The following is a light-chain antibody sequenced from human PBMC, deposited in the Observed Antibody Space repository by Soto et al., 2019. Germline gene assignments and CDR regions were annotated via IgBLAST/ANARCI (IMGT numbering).Light chain of an antibody. CDR3: CSFAGGAIFV. Sequence: QSALTQTASVSGSPGQSITISCTGTSNDIGGYHLVSWFQQHPGKAPKLIIYEATKRPSGVSDRFSGSKSGNTASLTIYALQADDEDEYSCCSFAGGAIFVFGGGTKLTVL. CDR2: EAT. V-gene: IGLV2-23*02. CDR1: SNDIGGYHL. J-gene: IGLJ2*01.